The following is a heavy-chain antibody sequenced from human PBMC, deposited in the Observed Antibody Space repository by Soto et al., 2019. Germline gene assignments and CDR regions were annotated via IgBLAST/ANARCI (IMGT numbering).Heavy chain of an antibody. CDR1: GYTFTSYG. J-gene: IGHJ4*02. CDR3: ATTKSYYTTLDY. D-gene: IGHD3-10*01. V-gene: IGHV1-18*01. Sequence: ASVKVSCKASGYTFTSYGISWVRQAPGQGLEWMGWISTNNGNTNYAQKLQGRVTMTEDTSTDTAYMELSSLRSEDTAVYYCATTKSYYTTLDYWGQGTLVTVSS. CDR2: ISTNNGNT.